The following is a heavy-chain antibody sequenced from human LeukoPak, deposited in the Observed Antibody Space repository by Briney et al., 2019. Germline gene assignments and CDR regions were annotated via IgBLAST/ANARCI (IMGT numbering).Heavy chain of an antibody. J-gene: IGHJ4*02. Sequence: GGSLRLSCAVSGFTFSDYYMSWIRQAPGKGLEWVSYISSSGSTIYYADSVKGRFTISRDNAKNSLYLQMNSLRAEDTAVYYCARDRDYGDYSDYWGQGTLVSVSS. D-gene: IGHD4-17*01. CDR3: ARDRDYGDYSDY. CDR2: ISSSGSTI. V-gene: IGHV3-11*01. CDR1: GFTFSDYY.